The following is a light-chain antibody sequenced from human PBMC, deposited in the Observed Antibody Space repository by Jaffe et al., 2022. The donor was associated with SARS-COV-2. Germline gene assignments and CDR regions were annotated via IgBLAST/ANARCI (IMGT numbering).Light chain of an antibody. CDR2: DVS. V-gene: IGLV2-14*01. J-gene: IGLJ1*01. CDR1: SSDVGGYNY. Sequence: QSALTQPASVSGSPGQSITISCTGTSSDVGGYNYVSWYQQHPGKAPKLMIYDVSDRPSGVSSRFSGSKSGNTASLTISGLQAEDEADYYCSSYTSSSTLYAFGTGTKVTVL. CDR3: SSYTSSSTLYA.